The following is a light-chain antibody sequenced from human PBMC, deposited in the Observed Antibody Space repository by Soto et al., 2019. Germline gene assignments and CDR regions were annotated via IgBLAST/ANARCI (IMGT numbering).Light chain of an antibody. J-gene: IGKJ4*01. CDR1: QGIRNY. Sequence: DIQMTQSPSSLSASVGDRVNITCRASQGIRNYLAWYQQKPGKVPTLLIYAASTLQSGVPSRFGGSGSGTDFTLTISSLQPEDVATYYCQKYSSAPPLTFGGGTKVEIK. V-gene: IGKV1-27*01. CDR3: QKYSSAPPLT. CDR2: AAS.